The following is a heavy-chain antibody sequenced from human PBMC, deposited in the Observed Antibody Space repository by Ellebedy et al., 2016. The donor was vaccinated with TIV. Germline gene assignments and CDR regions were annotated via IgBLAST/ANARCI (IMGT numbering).Heavy chain of an antibody. CDR2: TIPIFGTA. J-gene: IGHJ6*02. V-gene: IGHV1-69*13. Sequence: ASVKVSCKASGGTFSSYAISWVRQALGQGLEWMGGTIPIFGTANYAQKLQGRVTITADESTSTAYMELSSLRSEDTAVYYCAGAPLLWSRIYYYGMDVWGQGTTVTVSS. CDR1: GGTFSSYA. D-gene: IGHD3-10*01. CDR3: AGAPLLWSRIYYYGMDV.